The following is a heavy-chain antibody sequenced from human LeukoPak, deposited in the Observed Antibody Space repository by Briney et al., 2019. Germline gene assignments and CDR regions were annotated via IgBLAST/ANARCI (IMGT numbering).Heavy chain of an antibody. CDR2: TRNKANSYTT. Sequence: GGSLRLSCAASGFTFRGFAMTWVRQAPGKGLEWVGRTRNKANSYTTEYAASVKGRFTISRDDSKNSLYLQMNSLKTEDTAVYYCARYGPSNYGYYFDYWGQGTLVTVSS. CDR3: ARYGPSNYGYYFDY. V-gene: IGHV3-72*01. CDR1: GFTFRGFA. D-gene: IGHD4-11*01. J-gene: IGHJ4*02.